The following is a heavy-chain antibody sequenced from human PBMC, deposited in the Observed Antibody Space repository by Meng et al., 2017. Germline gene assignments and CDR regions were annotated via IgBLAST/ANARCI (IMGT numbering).Heavy chain of an antibody. J-gene: IGHJ6*02. Sequence: ASVKVSCKASGYTFTGYYMHWVRQAPGQGLEWMGRINPNSGGTNYAQKFQGRVTMTRDTSISTAYMELSRLRSDDTAVYYCARACGRTTMVRGVSPLGMDVWGQGTTVTVSS. CDR2: INPNSGGT. V-gene: IGHV1-2*06. CDR3: ARACGRTTMVRGVSPLGMDV. D-gene: IGHD3-10*01. CDR1: GYTFTGYY.